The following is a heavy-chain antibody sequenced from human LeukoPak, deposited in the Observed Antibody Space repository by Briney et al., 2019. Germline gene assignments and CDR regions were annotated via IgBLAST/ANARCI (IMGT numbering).Heavy chain of an antibody. CDR1: GGSISSGGYY. V-gene: IGHV4-31*03. D-gene: IGHD4-23*01. CDR3: ARVPVGSHFDY. Sequence: SETLSLTCTVSGGSISSGGYYWSWIRQHPGRGLEWIGYIYYSGSTYYNPSLKSRVTISVDTSKNQFSLKLSSVTAADTAVYYCARVPVGSHFDYWGQGTLVTVSS. CDR2: IYYSGST. J-gene: IGHJ4*02.